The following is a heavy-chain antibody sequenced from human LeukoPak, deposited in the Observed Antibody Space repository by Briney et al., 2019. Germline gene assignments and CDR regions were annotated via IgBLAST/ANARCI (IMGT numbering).Heavy chain of an antibody. V-gene: IGHV3-74*01. CDR2: INSDGSST. Sequence: GGSLRPSCAASGFTFSSYWMHWVRQAPGKGLVWVSRINSDGSSTSYADSVKGRFTISRDNAKNTLYLQMNSLRAEDTAVYYCAREGSGYYLPNWFDPWGQGTLVTVSS. J-gene: IGHJ5*02. D-gene: IGHD3-3*01. CDR3: AREGSGYYLPNWFDP. CDR1: GFTFSSYW.